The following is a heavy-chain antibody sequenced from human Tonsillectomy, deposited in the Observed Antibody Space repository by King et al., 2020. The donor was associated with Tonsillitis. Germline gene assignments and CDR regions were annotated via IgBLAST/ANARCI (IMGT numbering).Heavy chain of an antibody. CDR2: INSDGSST. CDR3: ARVSYYYDSSGYSEGIDY. CDR1: GFTFSSYW. J-gene: IGHJ4*02. Sequence: VQLVESGGGLVQPGGSLRLSCAASGFTFSSYWMHWVRQVPGKGLVWVSRINSDGSSTSYADSVKGRITISRDNAKNTLYLQMNSLRAEDTAVYYCARVSYYYDSSGYSEGIDYWGQGTLVTVSS. V-gene: IGHV3-74*01. D-gene: IGHD3-22*01.